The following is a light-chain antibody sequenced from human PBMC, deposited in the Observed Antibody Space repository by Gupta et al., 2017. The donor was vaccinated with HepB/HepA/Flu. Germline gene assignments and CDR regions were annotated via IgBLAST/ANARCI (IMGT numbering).Light chain of an antibody. J-gene: IGKJ4*01. CDR2: VAS. CDR1: QGIRSY. V-gene: IGKV1-9*01. Sequence: DIQLTQSPSFLSASVGDRVTITCRASQGIRSYLAWYQQKPGKAPKLLIYVASTWQSEVPSRFRGSGSGTEFTLTISSLQPEDFATSYGQQLNSYPFNLVGGTTVKIK. CDR3: QQLNSYPFN.